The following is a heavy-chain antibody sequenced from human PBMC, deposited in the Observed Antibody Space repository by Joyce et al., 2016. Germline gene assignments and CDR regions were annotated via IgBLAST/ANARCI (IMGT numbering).Heavy chain of an antibody. CDR3: ARQHPETAMVGWFDP. Sequence: EVQLVQSGAEVKKPGESLKISCQGFGYSFNSYWIGWVRQMSGKGLERMGTLYPHDSDTRYNPSFQGQVTISADKSLSTAYLQWSSLKASDSAIYYCARQHPETAMVGWFDPWGQGTLVTVSS. CDR1: GYSFNSYW. D-gene: IGHD5-18*01. J-gene: IGHJ5*02. V-gene: IGHV5-51*01. CDR2: LYPHDSDT.